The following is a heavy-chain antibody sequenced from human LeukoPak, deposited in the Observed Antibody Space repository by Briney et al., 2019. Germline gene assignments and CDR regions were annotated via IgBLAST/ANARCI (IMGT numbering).Heavy chain of an antibody. V-gene: IGHV4-59*01. CDR1: GGSISSYY. Sequence: SETLSLSCTVSGGSISSYYWSWIRQPPGKGLEWVGYIYFSASTNYNPSLKSRVTISVDTSKNQFSLKLSSVTAADTAVYYCARGEGIESSGWTSFDYWGQGTLVTVSS. CDR2: IYFSAST. CDR3: ARGEGIESSGWTSFDY. J-gene: IGHJ4*02. D-gene: IGHD6-19*01.